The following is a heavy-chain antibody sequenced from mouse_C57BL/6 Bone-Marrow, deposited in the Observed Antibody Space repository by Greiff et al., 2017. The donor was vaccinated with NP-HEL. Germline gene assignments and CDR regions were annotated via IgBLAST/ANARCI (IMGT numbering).Heavy chain of an antibody. D-gene: IGHD1-1*01. J-gene: IGHJ3*01. Sequence: QVQLQQSGAELAKPGASVKLSCKASGYTFTSYWMHWVKQRPGQGLEWIGYINPSSGYTKSNQKFKDKATLTADKSSSTAYMQLSSLTYEDSAVYYCARSIYYYGSRFAYWGQGTLVTVSA. V-gene: IGHV1-7*01. CDR2: INPSSGYT. CDR3: ARSIYYYGSRFAY. CDR1: GYTFTSYW.